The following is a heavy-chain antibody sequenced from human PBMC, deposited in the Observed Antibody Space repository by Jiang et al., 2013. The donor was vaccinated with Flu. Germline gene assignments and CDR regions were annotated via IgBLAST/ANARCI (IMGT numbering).Heavy chain of an antibody. CDR3: AHSRLRNEDGSGSYWADAFDI. D-gene: IGHD3-10*01. CDR1: GFSLSTSGVG. J-gene: IGHJ3*02. V-gene: IGHV2-5*01. CDR2: IYWNDDK. Sequence: KPTQTLTLTCTFSGFSLSTSGVGVGWIRQPPGKALEWLALIYWNDDKRYSPSLKSRLTITKDTSKNQVVLTMTNMDPVDTATYYCAHSRLRNEDGSGSYWADAFDIWGQGTMVTVSS.